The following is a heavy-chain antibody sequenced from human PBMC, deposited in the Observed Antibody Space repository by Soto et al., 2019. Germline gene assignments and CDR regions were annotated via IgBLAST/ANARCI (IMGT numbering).Heavy chain of an antibody. V-gene: IGHV1-58*02. CDR2: IVVGSNNR. CDR1: GITFNRSA. Sequence: QMQLVQSGPEVKKPGTSVKVSCKASGITFNRSAIQWVRQARGQRLEWVGWIVVGSNNREYAQKFQERVTITSDMSTSTVYMELSSLSSEDTAVYYCAAVQESPYSMGIWGQGTTVTVSS. CDR3: AAVQESPYSMGI. D-gene: IGHD2-15*01. J-gene: IGHJ6*02.